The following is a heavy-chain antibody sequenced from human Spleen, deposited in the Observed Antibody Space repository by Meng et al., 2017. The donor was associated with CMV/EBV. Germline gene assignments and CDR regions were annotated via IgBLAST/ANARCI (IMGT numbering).Heavy chain of an antibody. V-gene: IGHV1-2*02. CDR1: GYTFIGDY. J-gene: IGHJ6*02. CDR2: INPETGDA. CDR3: ARERYLVPAASPDYYYYGMDV. D-gene: IGHD2-2*01. Sequence: ASVKVSCKASGYTFIGDYMHWVRQAPGQGLEWMGWINPETGDANYAQKFQGRVTMTRDTFITTAYMEVISLRSDDTAVYYCARERYLVPAASPDYYYYGMDVWGQGTTVTVSS.